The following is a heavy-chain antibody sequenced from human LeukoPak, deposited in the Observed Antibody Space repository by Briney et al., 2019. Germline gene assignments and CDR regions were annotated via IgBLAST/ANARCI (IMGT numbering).Heavy chain of an antibody. CDR3: ARASGSYWWFDS. Sequence: ASVKVSCTASGYTFTSYGISWVRQAPGQGLEWMGWISAYNGNTNYAQKLQGRVTMTRDTSISTVYMELSRLRSDDTAVYYCARASGSYWWFDSWGQGTLVTVSS. J-gene: IGHJ5*01. V-gene: IGHV1-18*01. CDR2: ISAYNGNT. D-gene: IGHD1-26*01. CDR1: GYTFTSYG.